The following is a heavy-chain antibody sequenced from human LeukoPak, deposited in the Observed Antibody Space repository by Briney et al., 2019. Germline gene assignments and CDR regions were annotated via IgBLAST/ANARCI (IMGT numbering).Heavy chain of an antibody. Sequence: GGSLRLSCAASGCTFDDYAMHWVRQAPGKGLEWVSGISWSSGSIGYADSVKGRFTISRDNAKNSLYLQMNSLRAEGTALYYCAKDRTEYSYGYDNGMDVWGQGTTVTVSS. V-gene: IGHV3-9*01. CDR2: ISWSSGSI. J-gene: IGHJ6*02. CDR1: GCTFDDYA. CDR3: AKDRTEYSYGYDNGMDV. D-gene: IGHD5-18*01.